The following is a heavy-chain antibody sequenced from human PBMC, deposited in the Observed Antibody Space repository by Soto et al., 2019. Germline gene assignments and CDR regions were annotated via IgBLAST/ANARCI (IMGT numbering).Heavy chain of an antibody. CDR3: ARLGLDLDFDH. CDR2: IIPVTGTA. CDR1: GDSFSRFA. J-gene: IGHJ4*02. Sequence: QVQLMQSGPEVKKPGSSLKVSCKSYGDSFSRFAVSWVRQAPGEGLEWMGGIIPVTGTANYIDKFRGRLTITADESSSTVYMELSSLRYEDTAVYYCARLGLDLDFDHWGQGTLVTVSS. V-gene: IGHV1-69*01.